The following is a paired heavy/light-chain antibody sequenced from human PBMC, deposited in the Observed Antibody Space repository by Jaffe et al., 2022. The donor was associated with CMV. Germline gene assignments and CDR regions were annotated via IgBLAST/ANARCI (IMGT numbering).Light chain of an antibody. J-gene: IGKJ5*01. Sequence: EIVMTQSPATLSVSPGERATLSCRASQSVSSNLAWYQQKPGQAPRLLIYGASTRATGIPARFSGSGSGTEFTLTISSLQSEDFAVYYCQQYNNWPITFGQGTRLEIK. V-gene: IGKV3-15*01. CDR2: GAS. CDR1: QSVSSN. CDR3: QQYNNWPIT.
Heavy chain of an antibody. CDR1: GFTFSSYD. CDR2: IGTAGDT. Sequence: EVQLVESGGGLVQPGGSLRLSCAASGFTFSSYDMHWVRQATGKGLEWVSAIGTAGDTYYPGSVKGRFTISRENAKNSLYLQMNSLRAGDTAVYYCARAPSLDRLEYGDFTWYYYGMDVWGQGTTVTVSS. CDR3: ARAPSLDRLEYGDFTWYYYGMDV. J-gene: IGHJ6*02. D-gene: IGHD4-17*01. V-gene: IGHV3-13*01.